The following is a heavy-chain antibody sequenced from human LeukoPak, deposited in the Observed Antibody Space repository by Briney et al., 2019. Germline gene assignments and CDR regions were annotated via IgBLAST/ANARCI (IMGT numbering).Heavy chain of an antibody. CDR3: ARGGVGAYAFDI. J-gene: IGHJ3*02. V-gene: IGHV4-61*05. D-gene: IGHD1-26*01. CDR1: GGSISSSSYY. Sequence: SETLSLTCTVSGGSISSSSYYWGWIRQPPGKGLEWIGYIYYRGSTNYNPSLKSRVTISVDTSKNQFSLKLSSVTAADTAVYYCARGGVGAYAFDIWGQGTMVTVSS. CDR2: IYYRGST.